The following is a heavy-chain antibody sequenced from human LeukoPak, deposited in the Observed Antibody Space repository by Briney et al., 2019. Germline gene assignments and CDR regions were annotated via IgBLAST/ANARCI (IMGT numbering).Heavy chain of an antibody. J-gene: IGHJ4*02. D-gene: IGHD3-9*01. CDR1: GFTFDDYA. CDR3: VRGIRYFDWFHDY. V-gene: IGHV3-9*01. CDR2: ISWNSGSI. Sequence: GGSLRLSCAASGFTFDDYAMHWVRQAPGKGLEWVSGISWNSGSIGYADSVKGRFTISRDNAKNSLYLQMNSLRAEDTALYYCVRGIRYFDWFHDYWGQGTLVTVSS.